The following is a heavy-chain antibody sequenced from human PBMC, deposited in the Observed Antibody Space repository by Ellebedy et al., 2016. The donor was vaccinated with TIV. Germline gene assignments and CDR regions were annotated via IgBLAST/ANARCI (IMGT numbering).Heavy chain of an antibody. Sequence: MPSETLSLTCAVYGGSFSGYFWTWIRQPPGKGLEWIGEINHSHSTSYNPSLKSRVSTSVDTSKNQFSLKVTSVTAADTAVYYCARGSYYGGSYSGAKAVFDYWGQGTLVTVSS. V-gene: IGHV4-34*01. CDR2: INHSHST. CDR1: GGSFSGYF. CDR3: ARGSYYGGSYSGAKAVFDY. J-gene: IGHJ4*02. D-gene: IGHD4/OR15-4a*01.